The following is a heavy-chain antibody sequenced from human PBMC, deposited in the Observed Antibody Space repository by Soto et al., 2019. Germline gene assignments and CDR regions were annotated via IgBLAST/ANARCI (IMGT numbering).Heavy chain of an antibody. CDR2: ISGSGGST. CDR1: GFTFSSYA. J-gene: IGHJ4*02. V-gene: IGHV3-23*01. CDR3: AKGRDGYSNRGTFDY. D-gene: IGHD7-27*01. Sequence: GGSLRLSCAASGFTFSSYAMSWVRQAPGKGLEWVSAISGSGGSTYYADSVKGRFTISRDNSKNTLYLQMNSLRVEDTAVYYCAKGRDGYSNRGTFDYWGQGTLVTVSP.